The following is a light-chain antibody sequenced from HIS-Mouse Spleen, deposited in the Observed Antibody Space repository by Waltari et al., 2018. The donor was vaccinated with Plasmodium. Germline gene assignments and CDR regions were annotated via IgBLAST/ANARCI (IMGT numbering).Light chain of an antibody. J-gene: IGKJ4*01. CDR3: QQRSNWPRVLT. CDR2: DAS. Sequence: EIVLTQSQATLSLSPGERANLPCRASQSVSSYLAWYQQKPGQAPRLLIYDASNRATGIPARFSGSGSGTDFTLTISSLEPEDFAVYYCQQRSNWPRVLTFGGGTKVEIK. V-gene: IGKV3-11*01. CDR1: QSVSSY.